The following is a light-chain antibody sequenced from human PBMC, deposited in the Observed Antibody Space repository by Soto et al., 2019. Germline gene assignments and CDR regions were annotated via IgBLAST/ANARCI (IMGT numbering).Light chain of an antibody. V-gene: IGKV3-20*01. CDR2: GAS. CDR3: QRFDTSSWT. CDR1: QSVRSSY. J-gene: IGKJ1*01. Sequence: EVVLTQSPGTLSLSPGERATLSCRASQSVRSSYLAWYQQKPGQAPRLLIYGASSRATGIPDRFSGSVSGTDLTLTISRLEREDAAVYYCQRFDTSSWTFGQGTKVDI.